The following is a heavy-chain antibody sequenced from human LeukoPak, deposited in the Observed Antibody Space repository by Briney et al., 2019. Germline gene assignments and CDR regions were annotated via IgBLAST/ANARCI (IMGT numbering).Heavy chain of an antibody. CDR2: INHSGST. J-gene: IGHJ5*02. CDR1: GGSFSGYY. Sequence: PSETLSLTCAVYGGSFSGYYWSWIRQPPGKGLEWIGEINHSGSTNYNPSLKSRVTISVDTSKDQFSLKLSSVTAADTAVCYCARGYVLLWFGKRNWFDPWGQGTLVTVSS. D-gene: IGHD3-10*01. V-gene: IGHV4-34*01. CDR3: ARGYVLLWFGKRNWFDP.